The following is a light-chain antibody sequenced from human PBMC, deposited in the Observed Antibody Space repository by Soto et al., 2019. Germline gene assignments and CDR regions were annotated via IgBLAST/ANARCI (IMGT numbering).Light chain of an antibody. J-gene: IGLJ1*01. CDR2: DVS. CDR3: SSYTSSSNGGV. Sequence: QSVLTQPASVSGSPGQSITISCTGTSSDVGGYNYVSWYQQHPGKAPKLMIYDVSNRPSGVSNRFSGSKSGNTASLTISGLQAEDEADYYCSSYTSSSNGGVFGTGTKLTVL. CDR1: SSDVGGYNY. V-gene: IGLV2-14*01.